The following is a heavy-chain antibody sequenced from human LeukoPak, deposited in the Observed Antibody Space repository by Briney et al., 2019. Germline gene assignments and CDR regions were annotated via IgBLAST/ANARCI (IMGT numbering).Heavy chain of an antibody. J-gene: IGHJ4*02. CDR2: ISYDGSNK. CDR3: AKADRRYCGGDCLYYFDY. Sequence: GRSLRLSCAASGFTFSSYGMHWVRQAPGKGLEWVAVISYDGSNKYYADSVKGRFTISRDNSKNTLYPQMNSLRAEDTAVYYCAKADRRYCGGDCLYYFDYWGQGTLVTVSS. D-gene: IGHD2-21*02. V-gene: IGHV3-30*18. CDR1: GFTFSSYG.